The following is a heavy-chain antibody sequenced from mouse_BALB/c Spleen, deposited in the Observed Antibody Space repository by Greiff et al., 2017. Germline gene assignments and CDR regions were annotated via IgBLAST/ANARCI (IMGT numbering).Heavy chain of an antibody. Sequence: VKLVESGPGLVAPSQSLSITCTVSGFSLTSYGVHWVRQPPGKGLEWLGVIWAGGSTNYNSALMSRLSISKDNSKSQVFLKMNSLQTDDTAMYYCARGLRIYYAMDYWGQGTSVTVSS. CDR3: ARGLRIYYAMDY. CDR1: GFSLTSYG. CDR2: IWAGGST. D-gene: IGHD2-4*01. V-gene: IGHV2-9*02. J-gene: IGHJ4*01.